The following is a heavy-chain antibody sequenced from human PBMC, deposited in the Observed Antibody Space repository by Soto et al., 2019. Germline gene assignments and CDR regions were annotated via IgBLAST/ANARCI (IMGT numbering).Heavy chain of an antibody. CDR3: ARGEGDFWSGYFFDY. CDR2: INGGGGSP. CDR1: GFIFNTHA. J-gene: IGHJ4*02. V-gene: IGHV3-23*01. D-gene: IGHD3-3*01. Sequence: EVQLLESGGGLVQPGGSLRLSCAAYGFIFNTHAMSWVRQAPGKGLEWVSGINGGGGSPYYADSVKGRFTISRDTSKNTLYLQMNSLRVEDTAVYYCARGEGDFWSGYFFDYWGQGTLVTVSS.